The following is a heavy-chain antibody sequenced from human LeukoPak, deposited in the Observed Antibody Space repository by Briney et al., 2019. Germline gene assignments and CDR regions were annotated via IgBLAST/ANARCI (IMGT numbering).Heavy chain of an antibody. CDR2: IRYDGSNK. Sequence: PGGSLRLSCAASGFTFSSYGMHWVRQAPGKGLEWVAFIRYDGSNKYYADSVKGRFTISRDNSKNTLYLQMNSLRAEDTAVYYCAKDHGYSSGCSDYWGQGTLVTVSS. V-gene: IGHV3-30*02. CDR3: AKDHGYSSGCSDY. CDR1: GFTFSSYG. D-gene: IGHD6-19*01. J-gene: IGHJ4*02.